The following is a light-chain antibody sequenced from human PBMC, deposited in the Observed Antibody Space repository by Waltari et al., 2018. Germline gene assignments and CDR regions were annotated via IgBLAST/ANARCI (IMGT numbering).Light chain of an antibody. Sequence: QSVLTQPPSVSGAPGQRVTISCTGSSSNIGAGYDVHWYQLLPGTAPKLLIYGKNNRPSGVPDRFSGSKSGTSASLAITGLQAEDETDYYCQSYDSSLSGNVVFGGGTKLTVL. CDR2: GKN. CDR3: QSYDSSLSGNVV. V-gene: IGLV1-40*01. J-gene: IGLJ2*01. CDR1: SSNIGAGYD.